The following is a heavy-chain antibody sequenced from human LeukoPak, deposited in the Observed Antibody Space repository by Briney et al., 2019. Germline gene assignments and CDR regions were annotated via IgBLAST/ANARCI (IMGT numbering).Heavy chain of an antibody. CDR1: GGSIDNNY. CDR3: ARTHVGHSGWYFDL. CDR2: IYSSGTT. V-gene: IGHV4-59*01. J-gene: IGHJ2*01. Sequence: SETLSLTCTVSGGSIDNNYWSWIRQPPGKRLEWIGYIYSSGTTTYNPSLKSRITISVATSQNQFSLRLRSVTAADTAVYYCARTHVGHSGWYFDLWGRGTLVTVSS. D-gene: IGHD4-23*01.